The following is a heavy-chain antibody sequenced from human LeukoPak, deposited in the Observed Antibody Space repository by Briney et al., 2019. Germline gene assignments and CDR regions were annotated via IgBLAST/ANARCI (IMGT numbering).Heavy chain of an antibody. J-gene: IGHJ4*02. CDR3: ARGDYDILTGYPNSYFNY. CDR1: GYTFTSYD. Sequence: GASVKVSCKASGYTFTSYDINWVRQATGQGLEWMGRINPKSGGTNYAQKFQGRVTMTRDTSISTAYMELSRLGSDDTAVYYCARGDYDILTGYPNSYFNYWGQGTLVTVSS. CDR2: INPKSGGT. V-gene: IGHV1-2*06. D-gene: IGHD3-9*01.